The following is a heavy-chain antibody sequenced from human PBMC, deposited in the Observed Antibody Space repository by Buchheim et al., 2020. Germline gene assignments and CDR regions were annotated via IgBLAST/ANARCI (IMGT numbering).Heavy chain of an antibody. CDR2: INHGGSDQ. CDR3: ARVLTYCSAGSCYSDY. J-gene: IGHJ4*02. D-gene: IGHD2-15*01. CDR1: GFTFSSYW. V-gene: IGHV3-7*01. Sequence: EVQLVESGGGLVQPGGSLRLSCAASGFTFSSYWMTWVRQAPGKGLEWVASINHGGSDQSYVDSVKGRFTISRDNAKNSLFLQMNSLRAEDTAVYYCARVLTYCSAGSCYSDYWGQGTL.